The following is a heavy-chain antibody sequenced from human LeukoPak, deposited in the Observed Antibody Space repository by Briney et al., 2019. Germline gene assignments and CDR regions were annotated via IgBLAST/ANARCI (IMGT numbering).Heavy chain of an antibody. D-gene: IGHD6-19*01. CDR3: AKLGSGWYGRWFDP. CDR2: INSDGRVT. V-gene: IGHV3-74*01. CDR1: GFTFSDYW. Sequence: GGSLRLSCAASGFTFSDYWMHWVRQAPGKGLVGVSRINSDGRVTNYADSVKGRFTISRDNSENTLYLQMNSLRAEDTAVYYCAKLGSGWYGRWFDPWGQGTLVTVSS. J-gene: IGHJ5*02.